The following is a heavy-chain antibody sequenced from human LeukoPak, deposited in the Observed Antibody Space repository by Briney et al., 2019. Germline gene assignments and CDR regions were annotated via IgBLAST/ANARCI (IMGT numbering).Heavy chain of an antibody. J-gene: IGHJ5*02. Sequence: PGGSLRLSCAASGFTFSSYSMNWVRQAPGKGLEWVSSISSSSSYIYYADSVKGRFTISGDNAKNSLYLQMNSLRAEDTAVYYCARDYGTGVSYYVNWFDPWGQGTLVTVSS. CDR2: ISSSSSYI. V-gene: IGHV3-21*01. CDR1: GFTFSSYS. D-gene: IGHD1-26*01. CDR3: ARDYGTGVSYYVNWFDP.